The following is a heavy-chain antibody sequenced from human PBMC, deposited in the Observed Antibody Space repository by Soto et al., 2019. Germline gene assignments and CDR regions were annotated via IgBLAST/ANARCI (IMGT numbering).Heavy chain of an antibody. CDR1: GGTFSSYA. CDR2: IIPIFGTA. D-gene: IGHD3-10*01. V-gene: IGHV1-69*13. CDR3: ARDRVMVRGVIGYGMDV. Sequence: AASVKVSCKASGGTFSSYAISWVRQAPGQGLEWMGGIIPIFGTANYAQKFQGRVTITADESTSTAYMELSSLRSEDTAVFYCARDRVMVRGVIGYGMDVWGQGTTVTVSS. J-gene: IGHJ6*02.